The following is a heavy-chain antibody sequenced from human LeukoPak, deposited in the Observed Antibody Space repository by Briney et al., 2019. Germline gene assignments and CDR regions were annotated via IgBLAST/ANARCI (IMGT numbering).Heavy chain of an antibody. CDR2: ISAYNGHT. Sequence: ASVKVPCKASGYTFTSYGISWVRQDPGQGLEWMGWISAYNGHTNYAQKLQGRVTMTTDTSTSTGYMELRSLRSDDTAVYYCVSVDSYRIACDIWGQGTMVTVSS. V-gene: IGHV1-18*01. J-gene: IGHJ3*02. CDR3: VSVDSYRIACDI. CDR1: GYTFTSYG. D-gene: IGHD5-24*01.